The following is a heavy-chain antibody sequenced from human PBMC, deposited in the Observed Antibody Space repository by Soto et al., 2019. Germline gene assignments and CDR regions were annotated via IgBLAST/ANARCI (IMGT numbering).Heavy chain of an antibody. CDR2: ISYDGSNK. D-gene: IGHD3-10*01. Sequence: QVQLVESGGGVVQPGRSLRLSCAASGFTFSSYAMHWVRQAPGKGLEWVAVISYDGSNKYYAGSVKGRFTISRDNSKNTLYLQMNSLRAEDTAVYYCARQSNYGSGPGWFDPWGQGTLVTVSS. J-gene: IGHJ5*02. CDR1: GFTFSSYA. V-gene: IGHV3-30-3*01. CDR3: ARQSNYGSGPGWFDP.